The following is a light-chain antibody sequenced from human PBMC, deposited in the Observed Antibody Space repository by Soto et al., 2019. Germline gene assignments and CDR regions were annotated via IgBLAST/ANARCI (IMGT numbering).Light chain of an antibody. J-gene: IGKJ5*01. CDR2: GAS. Sequence: DIVLTQSPGTLSLSPGERATLSCRASQSVSSGNLAWYQQKPGQAPRLLIYGASSRATGIPDRFSGSGSGTEFTLTISRLEPEDFSVYYCQQYGSTTPITCGQGTRLEIK. V-gene: IGKV3-20*01. CDR1: QSVSSGN. CDR3: QQYGSTTPIT.